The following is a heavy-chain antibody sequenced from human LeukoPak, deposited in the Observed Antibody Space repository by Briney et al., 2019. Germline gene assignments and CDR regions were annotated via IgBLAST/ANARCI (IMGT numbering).Heavy chain of an antibody. D-gene: IGHD5-18*01. J-gene: IGHJ6*02. Sequence: SETLSLTCAVYGGSFSGYYRSWIRQPPGKGLEWIGEINHSGSTNYNPSLKSRVTISVDTSKNQFSLKLSSVTAADTAVYYCARTRRQLSTQKAYYYYGMDVWGQGTTVTVSS. CDR1: GGSFSGYY. V-gene: IGHV4-34*01. CDR3: ARTRRQLSTQKAYYYYGMDV. CDR2: INHSGST.